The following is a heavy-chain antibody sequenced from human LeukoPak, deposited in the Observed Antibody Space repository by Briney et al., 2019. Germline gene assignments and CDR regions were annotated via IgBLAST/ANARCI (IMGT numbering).Heavy chain of an antibody. CDR3: ARDNSQDAFDI. CDR2: IYYSGST. J-gene: IGHJ3*02. Sequence: SETLSLTCTVSGGSISSYYWSWIRQPPGKGLEWIGYIYYSGSTNYNPSLKSRVTISVDTSNNQFSLKLSSVTAADTAVYYCARDNSQDAFDIWGQGTMVTVSS. CDR1: GGSISSYY. V-gene: IGHV4-59*01. D-gene: IGHD4-23*01.